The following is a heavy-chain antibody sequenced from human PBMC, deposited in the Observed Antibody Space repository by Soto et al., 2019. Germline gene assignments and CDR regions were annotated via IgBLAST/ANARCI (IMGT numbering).Heavy chain of an antibody. Sequence: QVQLVQSGAELKKPGSSVKVSCKASGDTFSFYTINWVRQAPGLGLEWMGRVNPILSMSNYAQKFQGRVTMTADKSTSTAYMELRSLRSEVTAFYYCATSYGSGYRAFDYWGQGALVTVSS. CDR2: VNPILSMS. CDR3: ATSYGSGYRAFDY. CDR1: GDTFSFYT. V-gene: IGHV1-69*02. D-gene: IGHD3-10*01. J-gene: IGHJ4*02.